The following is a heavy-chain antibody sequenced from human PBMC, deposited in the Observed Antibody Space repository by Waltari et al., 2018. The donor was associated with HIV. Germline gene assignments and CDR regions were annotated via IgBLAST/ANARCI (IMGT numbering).Heavy chain of an antibody. CDR1: ALTFRSHA. J-gene: IGHJ4*02. D-gene: IGHD3-16*02. CDR2: ISGSGGST. CDR3: AKFDYDYVWGSYPRDY. Sequence: EVQLFESGGGLVQPGGSLRLSCAASALTFRSHAMSWLRQAPGKGLEWVSAISGSGGSTYYADSVKGRFTISRDNSKNTLYLQMNSLRAEGTAVYYCAKFDYDYVWGSYPRDYWGQGTLVTVSS. V-gene: IGHV3-23*01.